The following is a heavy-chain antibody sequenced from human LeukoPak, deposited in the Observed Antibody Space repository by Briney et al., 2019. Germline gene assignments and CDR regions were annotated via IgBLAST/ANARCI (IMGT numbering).Heavy chain of an antibody. CDR1: GFTFSTYE. CDR2: ISSSGTTI. D-gene: IGHD5-24*01. V-gene: IGHV3-48*03. CDR3: ARERRDGYDWDDAFDI. J-gene: IGHJ3*02. Sequence: QPGGSLRLSCAASGFTFSTYEINWVRQAPGKGLEWVSYISSSGTTIHHADSVKGRFTISRANAKNSLYLQMNSLRAEDTAVYYCARERRDGYDWDDAFDIWGQGTLVTVSS.